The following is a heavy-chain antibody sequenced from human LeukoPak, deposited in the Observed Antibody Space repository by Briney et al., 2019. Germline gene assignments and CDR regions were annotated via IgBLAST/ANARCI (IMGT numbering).Heavy chain of an antibody. CDR2: ISGSSTYI. D-gene: IGHD6-19*01. V-gene: IGHV3-21*06. CDR1: GFIFSIYS. CDR3: VRGKYSSGPDSFEY. J-gene: IGHJ4*02. Sequence: PGGSPRLSCAASGFIFSIYSMNWVRQAPGKGLEWVSYISGSSTYIYYADSVKGRFTISRDKATNSLFLQMNSLSAEDTAVYYCVRGKYSSGPDSFEYWGQGTLVTVSS.